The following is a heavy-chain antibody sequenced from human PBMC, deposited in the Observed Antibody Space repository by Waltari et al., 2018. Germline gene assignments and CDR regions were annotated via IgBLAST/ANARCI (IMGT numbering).Heavy chain of an antibody. CDR1: GFAFQTYS. J-gene: IGHJ4*02. CDR3: VRGGTGMQRVESLDY. V-gene: IGHV3-21*01. D-gene: IGHD3-9*01. Sequence: EVQLVESGGGLVKPGGSLRLSCAASGFAFQTYSLNWVRQAPGKGLEWVSSISDTSTYIYYAVSLRGRFTTSRDNAKNSLYLQLNSLRAEDTAVYYCVRGGTGMQRVESLDYWGQGILVTVSS. CDR2: ISDTSTYI.